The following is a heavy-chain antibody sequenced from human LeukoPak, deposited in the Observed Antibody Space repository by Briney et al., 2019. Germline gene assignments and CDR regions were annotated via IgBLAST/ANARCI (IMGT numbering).Heavy chain of an antibody. Sequence: ASVKVSCKASGYTFIGYSIYWVRQAPGQGFEWMGRIDPDSGVTGYAQRFQDRVTVTSDTSINTVYMELSRLRSDDTAVYYCARDKSIGWERYPPDYWGQGTLVTVSS. CDR3: ARDKSIGWERYPPDY. D-gene: IGHD1-26*01. J-gene: IGHJ4*02. V-gene: IGHV1-2*02. CDR2: IDPDSGVT. CDR1: GYTFIGYS.